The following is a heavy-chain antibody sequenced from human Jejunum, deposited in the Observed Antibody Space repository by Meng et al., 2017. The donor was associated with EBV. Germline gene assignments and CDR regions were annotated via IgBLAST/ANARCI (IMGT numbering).Heavy chain of an antibody. CDR2: YYNSGST. Sequence: ESAAGLAKPSEPLSLTCTVSSGSISSSSYYWGWIRQPPGKGLEWIGTYYNSGSTYYNPSLKSRVTISVDTSKNQFSLKLISVTAADTAAYYCARQGPSGRTFDYWGQGTLVTVSS. CDR1: SGSISSSSYY. CDR3: ARQGPSGRTFDY. V-gene: IGHV4-39*01. D-gene: IGHD1-26*01. J-gene: IGHJ4*02.